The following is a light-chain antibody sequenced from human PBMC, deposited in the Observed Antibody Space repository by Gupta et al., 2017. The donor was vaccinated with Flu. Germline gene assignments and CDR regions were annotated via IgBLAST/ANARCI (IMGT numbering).Light chain of an antibody. Sequence: PSSLSASVGDRVTITCRASQSISSYLNWYQQKPVKAPKLLIYAASSLQSGVPSRFSGSGSGTDFTLTIISLQPEDFATYYCQQSYSTPRTFGQWTKLEIK. J-gene: IGKJ2*01. CDR2: AAS. V-gene: IGKV1-39*01. CDR3: QQSYSTPRT. CDR1: QSISSY.